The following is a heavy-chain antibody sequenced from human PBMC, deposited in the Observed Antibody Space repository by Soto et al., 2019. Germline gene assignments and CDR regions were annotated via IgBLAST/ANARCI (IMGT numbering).Heavy chain of an antibody. D-gene: IGHD2-21*01. CDR1: RGSFSGYY. CDR2: TIHTGST. J-gene: IGHJ5*02. V-gene: IGHV4-34*01. Sequence: SETLSLTCAVSRGSFSGYYWSWVRQFPGKGLEWIGETIHTGSTNYNPSLKSRVTMSIDTSKKEISLKLSSVTAADTAVYYCARGRGEFDAWGQGTPVTVSS. CDR3: ARGRGEFDA.